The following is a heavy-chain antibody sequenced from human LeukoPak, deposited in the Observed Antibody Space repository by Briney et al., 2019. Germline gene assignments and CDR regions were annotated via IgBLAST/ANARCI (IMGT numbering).Heavy chain of an antibody. D-gene: IGHD3-22*01. CDR3: ARVKDDSSGYYDAFDI. CDR2: IYYSGST. J-gene: IGHJ3*02. V-gene: IGHV4-39*07. CDR1: GGSISSSSYY. Sequence: SETLSLTCTVSGGSISSSSYYWGWIRQPPGKGLEWIGSIYYSGSTYYNPSLKSRVTISVDTSKNQFSLKLSSVTAADTAVYYCARVKDDSSGYYDAFDIWGQGTMVTVSS.